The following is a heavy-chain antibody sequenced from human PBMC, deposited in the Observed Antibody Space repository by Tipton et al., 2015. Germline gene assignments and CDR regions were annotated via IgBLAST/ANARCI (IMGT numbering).Heavy chain of an antibody. CDR3: ARDTWGSYSERRLDY. CDR2: IWNDGSKE. Sequence: SLRLSCAASGFTFTNAWMNWVRQAPGKGLEWVADIWNDGSKEYYADSVKGRFTISRDNSNNKAFLQMNSLRVEDTAVYYCARDTWGSYSERRLDYWGQGTLVTVSS. V-gene: IGHV3-33*08. D-gene: IGHD3-16*01. CDR1: GFTFTNAW. J-gene: IGHJ4*02.